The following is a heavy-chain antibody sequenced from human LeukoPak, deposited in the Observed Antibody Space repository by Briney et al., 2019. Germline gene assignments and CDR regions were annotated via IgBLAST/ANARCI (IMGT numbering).Heavy chain of an antibody. CDR3: ARGPLPWYDFWSGYYTNWFDP. D-gene: IGHD3-3*01. CDR1: GYTFTSYG. CDR2: ISAYNGNT. V-gene: IGHV1-18*01. Sequence: ASVKVSCKASGYTFTSYGISWVRQAPGQGLEWMEWISAYNGNTNYAQKLQGRVTMTTDTSTSTAYMELRSLRSDDTAVYYCARGPLPWYDFWSGYYTNWFDPWGQGTLVTVSS. J-gene: IGHJ5*02.